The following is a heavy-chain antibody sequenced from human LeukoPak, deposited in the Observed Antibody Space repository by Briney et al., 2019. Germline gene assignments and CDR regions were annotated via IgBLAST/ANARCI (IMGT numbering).Heavy chain of an antibody. J-gene: IGHJ4*02. CDR2: FDPEDGET. V-gene: IGHV1-24*01. Sequence: ASVEVSCKVSGYTLTELSMHWVRQAPGKGLEWMGGFDPEDGETIYAQKFQGRVTMTEDTSTDTAYMELSSLRSEDTAVYYCATDRVRVRGVIKFDYWGQGTLVTVSS. CDR1: GYTLTELS. D-gene: IGHD3-10*01. CDR3: ATDRVRVRGVIKFDY.